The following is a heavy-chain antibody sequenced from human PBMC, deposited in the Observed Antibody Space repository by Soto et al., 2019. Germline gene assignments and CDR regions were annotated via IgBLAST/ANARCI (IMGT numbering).Heavy chain of an antibody. D-gene: IGHD3-3*01. CDR1: AGTFNSYA. J-gene: IGHJ3*01. Sequence: QALLEQSGAEMKKPGASLTVSCKASAGTFNSYAISWVRQAPGQGLEWMGGIIPIFGITNYAQKFQDRLTVSADKVTDTAYVELIGLASDDTAVYYCARDGVGLCASTCTVNAFDLWGRGTSVTVSS. V-gene: IGHV1-69*17. CDR2: IIPIFGIT. CDR3: ARDGVGLCASTCTVNAFDL.